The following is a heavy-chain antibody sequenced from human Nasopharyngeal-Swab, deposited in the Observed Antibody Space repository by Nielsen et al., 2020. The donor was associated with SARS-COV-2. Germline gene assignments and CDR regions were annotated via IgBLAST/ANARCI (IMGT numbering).Heavy chain of an antibody. Sequence: WILQPPGKGLEWVAVISYDGSNKYYADSVKGRFTISRDNSKNTLYLQMNSLRAEDTAVYYCAKLDMVRGVIITSYAFDIWGQGTMVTVSS. D-gene: IGHD3-10*01. J-gene: IGHJ3*02. CDR2: ISYDGSNK. V-gene: IGHV3-30*18. CDR3: AKLDMVRGVIITSYAFDI.